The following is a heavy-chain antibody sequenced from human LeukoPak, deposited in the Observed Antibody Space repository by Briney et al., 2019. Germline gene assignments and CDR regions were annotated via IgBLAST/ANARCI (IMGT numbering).Heavy chain of an antibody. CDR1: GGSISSSSYY. J-gene: IGHJ5*02. V-gene: IGHV4-39*01. Sequence: SETLSLTCTVSGGSISSSSYYWGWIRQPPGKGLEWIGSIYYSGSTYYNPSLKSRVTISVDTSKNQFSLKLSSVTAADTAVYYCARHRGGAFYDFWSGSGGNWFDPWGQGTLVTVSS. CDR3: ARHRGGAFYDFWSGSGGNWFDP. D-gene: IGHD3-3*01. CDR2: IYYSGST.